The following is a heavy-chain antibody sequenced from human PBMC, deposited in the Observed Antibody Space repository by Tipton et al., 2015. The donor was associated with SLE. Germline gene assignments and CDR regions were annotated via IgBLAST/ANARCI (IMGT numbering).Heavy chain of an antibody. CDR2: IHYSGTT. Sequence: TLSLTCAVSGASVSSGTFYWTWIRQPPGKGLEWIGYIHYSGTTHDNPSLKSRVTMSVDMSKNQFSLRLTSVTAADTAVYYCARTLGAIAHTVYDAFDIWGQGKMVTVSS. V-gene: IGHV4-61*01. D-gene: IGHD1-26*01. CDR1: GASVSSGTFY. CDR3: ARTLGAIAHTVYDAFDI. J-gene: IGHJ3*02.